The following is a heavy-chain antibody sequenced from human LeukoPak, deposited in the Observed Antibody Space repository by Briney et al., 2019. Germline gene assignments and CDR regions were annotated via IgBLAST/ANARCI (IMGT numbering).Heavy chain of an antibody. Sequence: ASVKVSCKASGYTFTSYGISWVRQAPGQGLEWMGWISTYNGDTHCAQKLQGRVTMTTDTSTSTAYKELRSLRSDDTAVYYCAREYCSGGSCYNADYWGQGTLVTVSS. CDR1: GYTFTSYG. CDR2: ISTYNGDT. V-gene: IGHV1-18*01. D-gene: IGHD2-15*01. CDR3: AREYCSGGSCYNADY. J-gene: IGHJ4*02.